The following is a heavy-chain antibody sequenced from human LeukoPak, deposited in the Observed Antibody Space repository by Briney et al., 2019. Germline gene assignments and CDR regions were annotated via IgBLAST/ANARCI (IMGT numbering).Heavy chain of an antibody. CDR1: GYTFISYY. D-gene: IGHD2-2*01. CDR2: INPRGGST. Sequence: ASVKVSCKASGYTFISYYMHWVRQAPGQGLEWMGIINPRGGSTSYQQKFQGRVTMTRDTSTSTVYMELSSLRSEDTAIYYCARANCSSISCPPDYWGQGTLVTVSS. V-gene: IGHV1-46*01. CDR3: ARANCSSISCPPDY. J-gene: IGHJ4*02.